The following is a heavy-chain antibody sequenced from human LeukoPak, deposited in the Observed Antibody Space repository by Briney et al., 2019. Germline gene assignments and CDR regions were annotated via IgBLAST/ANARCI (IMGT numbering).Heavy chain of an antibody. J-gene: IGHJ4*02. Sequence: ASVKVSCKASGYIFTGYHMHWVRQAPGQGLEWMGWINPNSGGTIYAQKFQGRITMTRDTSISTAYMELSRLTSDDTAVYYCARDPNYPDDASGYTLGFWGQGTLVTVSS. CDR1: GYIFTGYH. CDR3: ARDPNYPDDASGYTLGF. CDR2: INPNSGGT. D-gene: IGHD3-22*01. V-gene: IGHV1-2*02.